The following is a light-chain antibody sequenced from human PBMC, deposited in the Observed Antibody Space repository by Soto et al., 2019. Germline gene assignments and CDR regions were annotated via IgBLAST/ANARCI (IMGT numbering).Light chain of an antibody. CDR1: SSNIGAGYD. J-gene: IGLJ1*01. CDR3: QSYDTSLRGHV. Sequence: QPVLTQPPSVSGAPGQRVTISCTGSSSNIGAGYDVHWYQQLPGTAPKLLIYDNSNRPSGVPDRFSASKSGTSASLAVTGLQAEDEADYYCQSYDTSLRGHVFGVGTKLTVL. CDR2: DNS. V-gene: IGLV1-40*01.